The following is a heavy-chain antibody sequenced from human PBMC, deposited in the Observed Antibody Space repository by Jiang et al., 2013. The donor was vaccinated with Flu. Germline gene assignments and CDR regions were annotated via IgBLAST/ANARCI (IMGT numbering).Heavy chain of an antibody. J-gene: IGHJ5*02. D-gene: IGHD2-2*01. V-gene: IGHV7-4-1*02. CDR1: GYTFTNYA. Sequence: QSGSELKKPGASVKVSCKASGYTFTNYAINWVRQAPGQGLEWMGWINTNTGNPTYAQGFTGRFVFSLDTSVSTAYLQISSLKAEDTAVYYCARDPNPILGYCSSTSCPNWFDPWGQGTLVTVSS. CDR3: ARDPNPILGYCSSTSCPNWFDP. CDR2: INTNTGNP.